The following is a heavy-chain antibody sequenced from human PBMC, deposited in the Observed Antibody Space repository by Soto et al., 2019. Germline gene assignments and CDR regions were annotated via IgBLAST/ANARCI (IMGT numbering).Heavy chain of an antibody. CDR1: GYTFTSYG. V-gene: IGHV1-18*01. CDR3: ASGWFVEFVYQFDY. J-gene: IGHJ4*02. CDR2: ISAYNGTT. Sequence: QVQLVQSGAEVKKPGASVKVSCKPSGYTFTSYGITWVRQAPGQGLEWMGWISAYNGTTNYAQKFQSRVTMTTVTSTSTTYMELRSLESDVTAVYYCASGWFVEFVYQFDYWGQVTLVTVSS. D-gene: IGHD3-10*01.